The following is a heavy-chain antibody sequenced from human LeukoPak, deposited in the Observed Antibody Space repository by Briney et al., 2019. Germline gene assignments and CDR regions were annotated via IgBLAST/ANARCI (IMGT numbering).Heavy chain of an antibody. V-gene: IGHV3-15*01. CDR1: GFTFSNAW. Sequence: GGSLRLSCAASGFTFSNAWMSWVSQAPGKGLEWVGRIKSKTDGGTTDYAAPVKGRFTISRDDSKNTLYLQMNSLKTEDTAVYYCTTDIYLAAAGRWGQGTLVTVSS. CDR3: TTDIYLAAAGR. CDR2: IKSKTDGGTT. D-gene: IGHD6-13*01. J-gene: IGHJ4*02.